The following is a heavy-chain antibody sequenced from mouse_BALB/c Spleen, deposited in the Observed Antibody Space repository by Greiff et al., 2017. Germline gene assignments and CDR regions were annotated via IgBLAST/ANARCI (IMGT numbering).Heavy chain of an antibody. CDR1: GFTFSDFY. D-gene: IGHD1-1*01. CDR3: ARDAEGYGGSYWYFDV. J-gene: IGHJ1*01. CDR2: SRNKANDYTT. Sequence: EVKLMESGGGLVQPGGSLSLSCATSGFTFSDFYMEWVRQPPGKRLEWIAASRNKANDYTTEYSASVKGRFIVSRDTSQSILYLQMNALRAEDTAIYYCARDAEGYGGSYWYFDVWGAGTTVTVSA. V-gene: IGHV7-1*02.